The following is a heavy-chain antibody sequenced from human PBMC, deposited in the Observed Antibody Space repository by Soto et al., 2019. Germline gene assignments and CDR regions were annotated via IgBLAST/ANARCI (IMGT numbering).Heavy chain of an antibody. Sequence: QVQLHQWGTGLLKPSETLSLTCSVSGESFSGHFWTWIRQPPGKGLEWIGEIDYSGATHYIASDKSRDSMSVDTTKKLVSLKVTAVTAADTAVYYCARGGITPSMFFFDYWGQGTLVIVSS. CDR2: IDYSGAT. CDR3: ARGGITPSMFFFDY. CDR1: GESFSGHF. V-gene: IGHV4-34*01. J-gene: IGHJ4*02. D-gene: IGHD3-10*02.